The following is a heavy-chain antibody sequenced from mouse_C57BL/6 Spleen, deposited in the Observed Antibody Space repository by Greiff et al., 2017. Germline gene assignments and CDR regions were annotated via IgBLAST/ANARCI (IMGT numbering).Heavy chain of an antibody. V-gene: IGHV1-80*01. Sequence: QVQLQQSGAELVKPGASVKISCKASGYAFSSYWMNWVKQRPGKGLEWIGQIYPGDGDTNYNGKFKGKATLTADKSSSTAYMQPSSLTSEDSAVYFCARRDSSGYGAMDYWGQGTSVTVSS. CDR2: IYPGDGDT. CDR3: ARRDSSGYGAMDY. CDR1: GYAFSSYW. J-gene: IGHJ4*01. D-gene: IGHD3-2*02.